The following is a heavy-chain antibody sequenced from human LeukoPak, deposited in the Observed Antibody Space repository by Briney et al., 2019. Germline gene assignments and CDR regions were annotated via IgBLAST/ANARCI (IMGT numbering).Heavy chain of an antibody. J-gene: IGHJ4*02. CDR1: GGTFISYA. CDR3: PSLGGYYDILTGSLTYYFHY. D-gene: IGHD3-9*01. CDR2: IIPIFGTA. V-gene: IGHV1-69*13. Sequence: SVKVSCKASGGTFISYAISWVRQAPGQGLEWMGGIIPIFGTANYAQKFQGRVTITADESTSTVYMELSSLRSEDTALYYCPSLGGYYDILTGSLTYYFHYWGQGTLVTVSS.